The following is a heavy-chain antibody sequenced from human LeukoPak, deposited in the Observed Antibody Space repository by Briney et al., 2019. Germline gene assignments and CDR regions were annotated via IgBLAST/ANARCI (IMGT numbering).Heavy chain of an antibody. Sequence: GGSLRLSCAASGFTFSRSAVSWVRQAPGKGLEWVSGISGSGGSTYYADSVKGRFTISRDNSKNTLNLQMNSLRAEDTAVYYCAKDHAAMLLDYFDSWGQGTLVTVSS. J-gene: IGHJ4*02. CDR1: GFTFSRSA. CDR3: AKDHAAMLLDYFDS. V-gene: IGHV3-23*01. D-gene: IGHD5-18*01. CDR2: ISGSGGST.